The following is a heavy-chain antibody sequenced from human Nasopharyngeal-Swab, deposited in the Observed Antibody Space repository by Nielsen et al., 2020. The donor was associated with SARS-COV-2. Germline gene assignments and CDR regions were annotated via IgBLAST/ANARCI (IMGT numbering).Heavy chain of an antibody. CDR1: GFIFSTYN. D-gene: IGHD3-10*01. J-gene: IGHJ4*02. CDR3: ARGFGSGRH. CDR2: ISHTGSDI. Sequence: GESLRLSCVGSGFIFSTYNLNWVRQAPGKGLEWVSSISHTGSDIYYADSVKGRFTISRDNAKNSVYLQMNSLRAEDTAVYYCARGFGSGRHWGQGTLVTVSS. V-gene: IGHV3-21*01.